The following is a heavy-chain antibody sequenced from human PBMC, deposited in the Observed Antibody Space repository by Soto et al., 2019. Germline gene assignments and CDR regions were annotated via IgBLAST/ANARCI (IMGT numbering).Heavy chain of an antibody. CDR1: GFTFSGFD. CDR2: IGTAGDT. J-gene: IGHJ4*02. V-gene: IGHV3-13*01. D-gene: IGHD6-13*01. Sequence: GGSLRLSCEVSGFTFSGFDMHWVRQPTGKGLEWVSSIGTAGDTYYAVSVKGRFTISRDNAKNSLSLRMNSLRAGDMAVYFCAKSQEIGTHFFDSWGQGTQVTVSS. CDR3: AKSQEIGTHFFDS.